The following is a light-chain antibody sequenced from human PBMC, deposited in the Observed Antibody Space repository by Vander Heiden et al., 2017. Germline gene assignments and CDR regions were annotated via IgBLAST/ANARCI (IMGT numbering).Light chain of an antibody. CDR2: DVS. CDR3: QQYDNLPQNT. V-gene: IGKV1-33*01. CDR1: QDISNY. J-gene: IGKJ2*01. Sequence: DIQMTQSPSSLSASVGDRVTITCQASQDISNYLNWYQQKPGKAPKLLIYDVSNLEKGVPSRFSGSGYGTDFTFTISSRQPEDVAPYYCQQYDNLPQNTFGQGTKMEIK.